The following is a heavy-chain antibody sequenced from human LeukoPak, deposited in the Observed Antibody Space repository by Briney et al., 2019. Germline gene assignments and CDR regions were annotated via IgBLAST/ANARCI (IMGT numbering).Heavy chain of an antibody. CDR2: IKQDGSEK. V-gene: IGHV3-7*01. Sequence: GGSLRLSCAASGFTFSSYWMSWVRQAPGKGLEWVANIKQDGSEKYYVDSVKGRFTISRDNAKNSLYLQMNSLRAEDTAVYYCARVLPRSGSFNWFDPWGQGTLVTVSS. CDR3: ARVLPRSGSFNWFDP. J-gene: IGHJ5*02. CDR1: GFTFSSYW. D-gene: IGHD3-10*01.